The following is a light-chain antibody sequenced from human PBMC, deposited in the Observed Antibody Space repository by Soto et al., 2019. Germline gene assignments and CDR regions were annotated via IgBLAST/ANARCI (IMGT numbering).Light chain of an antibody. J-gene: IGKJ3*01. CDR2: GAS. CDR1: QSVSSNY. CDR3: QQYGSSPFT. Sequence: EIVFTQSPGTLTLSPGERATLSCRASQSVSSNYLAWSQQKPGQAPRLLIYGASSRATGIPDRFSGSGSGTDFTLTIRRLEPEDNAVYDCQQYGSSPFTFGPETKVDIK. V-gene: IGKV3-20*01.